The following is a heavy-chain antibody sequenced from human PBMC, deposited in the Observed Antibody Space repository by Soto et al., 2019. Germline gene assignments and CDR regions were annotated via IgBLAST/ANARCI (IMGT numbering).Heavy chain of an antibody. V-gene: IGHV3-30*18. D-gene: IGHD6-6*01. CDR1: GFTFSSYG. Sequence: GGSLRLSCAASGFTFSSYGMHWVRQAPGKGLEWVAVISYDGSNKYYADSVKGRFTISRDNSKNTLYLQMNSLRAEDTAVYYCAKDLTGIAALSPMDVWGQGTTVTLSS. CDR3: AKDLTGIAALSPMDV. J-gene: IGHJ6*02. CDR2: ISYDGSNK.